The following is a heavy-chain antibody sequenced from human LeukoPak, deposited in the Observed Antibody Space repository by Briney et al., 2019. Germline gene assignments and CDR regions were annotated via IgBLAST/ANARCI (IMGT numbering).Heavy chain of an antibody. V-gene: IGHV4-34*01. CDR1: GGSISGYY. CDR2: IHYTGGT. D-gene: IGHD3-9*01. Sequence: PSETLSLTCAVYGGSISGYYWSWIRQSPGKGLEWVGEIHYTGGTSYNPSLKSRATISIDTSKNQLSLKLSSVTAADTAVYYCARGNILSGYCFDFWGQGALVTVSS. CDR3: ARGNILSGYCFDF. J-gene: IGHJ4*02.